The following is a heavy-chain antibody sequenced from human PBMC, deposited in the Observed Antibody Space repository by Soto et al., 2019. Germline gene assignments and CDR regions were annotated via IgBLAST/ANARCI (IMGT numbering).Heavy chain of an antibody. D-gene: IGHD1-26*01. CDR3: ARLEGSRVLDY. J-gene: IGHJ4*02. Sequence: SETLSLTCTVSGGSISSSSYYWGWIRQPPGKGLEWIGSIYYSGSTYYNPSLKSRVTISVDTSKNQFSLKLSSVTAADTAVYYCARLEGSRVLDYWCQGTRVTVSS. V-gene: IGHV4-39*01. CDR2: IYYSGST. CDR1: GGSISSSSYY.